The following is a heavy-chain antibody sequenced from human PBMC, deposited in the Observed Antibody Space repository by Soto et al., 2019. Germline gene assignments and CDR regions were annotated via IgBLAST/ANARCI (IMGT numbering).Heavy chain of an antibody. CDR3: VREARGWYSRGSFDF. CDR2: ISGSGGSA. CDR1: GFSFSNYA. V-gene: IGHV3-23*01. Sequence: GGSLRLSCAASGFSFSNYAMNWVRQAPGKGLEWVSDISGSGGSASYADSVQGRFTISRDNSNNTLYLQMNSLRAEDTAIYSCVREARGWYSRGSFDFWGRGTMVTVSS. J-gene: IGHJ3*01. D-gene: IGHD6-19*01.